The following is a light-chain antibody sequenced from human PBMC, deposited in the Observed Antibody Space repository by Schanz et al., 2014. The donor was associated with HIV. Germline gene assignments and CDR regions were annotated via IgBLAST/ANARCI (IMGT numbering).Light chain of an antibody. CDR3: SSYTSSSTYV. CDR2: EAD. V-gene: IGLV2-14*02. J-gene: IGLJ1*01. CDR1: NSDIGSYNL. Sequence: QSVLIQPASVSGSPGQSVTISCSGTNSDIGSYNLVSWYQYHPGKAPKLMIYEADKRPSGVSPRFSGSRSGNTASLTISGLQAEDEADYYCSSYTSSSTYVFGTGTKLTV.